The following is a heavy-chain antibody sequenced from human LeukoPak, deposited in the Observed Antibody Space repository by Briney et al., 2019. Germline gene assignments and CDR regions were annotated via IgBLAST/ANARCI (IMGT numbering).Heavy chain of an antibody. V-gene: IGHV1-2*02. Sequence: VASVRVSCKASGYTFTGYYMHWVRQAPGQGLEWMGWINPNSGGTNYAQKFQGRVTMTRDTSISTAYMELSRLRSDDTAVYYCARDPRIAAPYLNWFDPWGQGTLVTVSS. CDR2: INPNSGGT. D-gene: IGHD6-13*01. CDR1: GYTFTGYY. CDR3: ARDPRIAAPYLNWFDP. J-gene: IGHJ5*02.